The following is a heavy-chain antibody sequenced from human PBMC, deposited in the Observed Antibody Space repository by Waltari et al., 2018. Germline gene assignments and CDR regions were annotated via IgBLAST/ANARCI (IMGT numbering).Heavy chain of an antibody. D-gene: IGHD3-3*01. Sequence: QVQLQESGPGLVKPSETLSLTCTVSGGSISSHYWSWIRQPPGKGLEWIGYIYYSGSTNYNPSLKSRVTISVDTSKNQFSLKLSSVTAADTAVYYCASMEWLGDWYFDLWGRGTLVTVSS. CDR2: IYYSGST. V-gene: IGHV4-59*11. CDR1: GGSISSHY. J-gene: IGHJ2*01. CDR3: ASMEWLGDWYFDL.